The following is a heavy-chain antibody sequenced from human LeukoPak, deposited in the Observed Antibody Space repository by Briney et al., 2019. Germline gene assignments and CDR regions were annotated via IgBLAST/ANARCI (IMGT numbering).Heavy chain of an antibody. CDR3: ASYTGYSYGGPFDY. CDR1: GFTVSSNY. J-gene: IGHJ4*02. V-gene: IGHV3-53*01. Sequence: GSLRLSCAASGFTVSSNYMSWVRQAPGKGLEWVSVIYSGGSTYYADSVKGRFTISRDNSKSTLYIQMNSLRAEDTAVYYCASYTGYSYGGPFDYWGQGTLVTVSS. CDR2: IYSGGST. D-gene: IGHD5-18*01.